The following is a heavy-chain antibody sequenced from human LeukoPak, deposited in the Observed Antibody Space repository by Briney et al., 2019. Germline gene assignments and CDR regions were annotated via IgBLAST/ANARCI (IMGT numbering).Heavy chain of an antibody. CDR1: GFTFSSYD. Sequence: PGGSLRLSCAPSGFTFSSYDMHWVRQATGKGREWVSAIGTAGDPYYPGPLKGRFTIPRENAKNSLYLQMNSLRAGDTAVYYCARSNRTRMVRGVTYYYGMAVWGKGTTATVSS. J-gene: IGHJ6*04. V-gene: IGHV3-13*05. CDR3: ARSNRTRMVRGVTYYYGMAV. CDR2: IGTAGDP. D-gene: IGHD3-10*01.